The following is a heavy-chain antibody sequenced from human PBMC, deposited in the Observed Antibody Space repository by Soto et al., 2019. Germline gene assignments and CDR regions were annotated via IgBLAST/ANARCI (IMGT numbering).Heavy chain of an antibody. V-gene: IGHV3-9*01. CDR2: ITSNSGTI. Sequence: PGGSLRLSCAASGFTFHNFGMHWVRQVPGKGLEWVSGITSNSGTIGYADSVKSRFTISRDNAKNSLYLQMNSLRTEDTAFYYCAKDRGSLLGVITEWGRGTLVTVSS. D-gene: IGHD3-10*01. CDR1: GFTFHNFG. CDR3: AKDRGSLLGVITE. J-gene: IGHJ4*02.